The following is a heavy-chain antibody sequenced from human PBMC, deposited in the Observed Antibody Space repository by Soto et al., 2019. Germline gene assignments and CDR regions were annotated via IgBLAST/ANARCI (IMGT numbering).Heavy chain of an antibody. J-gene: IGHJ4*02. Sequence: SVKVSCKASGDTFSFYTINWVRQAPGLGLEWMGRVNPIVSISNYAQKFQGRVTITADKSTNTAYMQLSSLRSEDTAIYYCAASYGSGSYYNRPFDFWCQGTLVIGSS. CDR1: GDTFSFYT. V-gene: IGHV1-69*02. D-gene: IGHD3-10*01. CDR3: AASYGSGSYYNRPFDF. CDR2: VNPIVSIS.